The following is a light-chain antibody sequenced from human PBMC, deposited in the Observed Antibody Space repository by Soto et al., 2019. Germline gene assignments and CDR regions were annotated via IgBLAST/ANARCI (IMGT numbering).Light chain of an antibody. CDR3: CSSAYSNNFVV. Sequence: QSALTQPPSASGSPGQSVTISCTGTSNDIGGYDSVYWYQQHPAKAPKLMMYEVNKRPSGVPDRFSGAKSGNTASLTVSGLQAEDEADYYCCSSAYSNNFVVFGGGTKLTVL. CDR1: SNDIGGYDS. CDR2: EVN. V-gene: IGLV2-8*01. J-gene: IGLJ2*01.